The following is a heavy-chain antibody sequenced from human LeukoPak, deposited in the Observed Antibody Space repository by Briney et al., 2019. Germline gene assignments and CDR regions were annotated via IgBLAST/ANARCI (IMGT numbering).Heavy chain of an antibody. CDR1: GFTFSSYS. Sequence: PGGSLRLSCAASGFTFSSYSMNWVRQAPGKGLEWVSSISSSSSYIYYADSVKGRFTISRDNAKNSLYLQMNSLRAEDTAVYYCAREAYCGGHCYPYNWFDPWGQGTLVTVSS. CDR2: ISSSSSYI. D-gene: IGHD2-21*02. CDR3: AREAYCGGHCYPYNWFDP. J-gene: IGHJ5*02. V-gene: IGHV3-21*01.